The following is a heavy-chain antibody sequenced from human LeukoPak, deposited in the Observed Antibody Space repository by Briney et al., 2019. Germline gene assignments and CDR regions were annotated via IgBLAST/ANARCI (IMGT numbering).Heavy chain of an antibody. V-gene: IGHV3-48*01. CDR1: GFTFSSYS. CDR3: AKDSSYTGDSSSWYSYFDC. Sequence: GGSLRLSCAASGFTFSSYSMNWVRQAPGKGLEWVSYISSSSSTIYYADSVKGRFTISRDNSKNTLYLQMNSLTAEDTAVYYCAKDSSYTGDSSSWYSYFDCWGQGTLVTVSS. CDR2: ISSSSSTI. D-gene: IGHD6-13*01. J-gene: IGHJ4*02.